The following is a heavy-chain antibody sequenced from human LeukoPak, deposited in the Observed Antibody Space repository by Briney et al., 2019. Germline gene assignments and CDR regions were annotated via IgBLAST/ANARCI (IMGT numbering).Heavy chain of an antibody. D-gene: IGHD6-19*01. J-gene: IGHJ5*02. CDR2: IYWDDDK. V-gene: IGHV2-5*02. CDR1: GFSLSTSGVG. Sequence: ESGPTLVKPTQTLTLTCTFSGFSLSTSGVGAGWIRQPPGKALEWLALIYWDDDKRYSPSLKSRLTITMDTSKNQVVLTMTNMDPVDTATYYCAHRRGGRGRSSGWYWFDPWGQGTLVTVSS. CDR3: AHRRGGRGRSSGWYWFDP.